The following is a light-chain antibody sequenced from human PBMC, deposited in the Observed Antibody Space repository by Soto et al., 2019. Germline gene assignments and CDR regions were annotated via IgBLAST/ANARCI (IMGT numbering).Light chain of an antibody. CDR2: DVS. Sequence: QSALTQPASVSGSPGQSITISCTGTSSDVGGYNYVSWYQQHPDTASKLMIFDVSNRPSGVSNRFSGSKSGNTASLTISGLQTEDEADYYCSSYTSTTTYVLFGGGTQLTVL. CDR3: SSYTSTTTYVL. CDR1: SSDVGGYNY. V-gene: IGLV2-14*01. J-gene: IGLJ2*01.